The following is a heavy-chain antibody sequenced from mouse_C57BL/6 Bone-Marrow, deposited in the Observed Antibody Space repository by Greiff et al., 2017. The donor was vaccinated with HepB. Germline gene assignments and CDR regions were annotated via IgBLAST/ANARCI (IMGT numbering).Heavy chain of an antibody. Sequence: VQLQQSGAELVRPGASVKLSCTASGFNIQDDYMHWVKQRPEQGLEWIGWIDPENGDTEYASKFQGKATITADTYSNTAYLQRSILTSEDTAVYYCTTWHDPPFDYWGQGTTLTVSS. D-gene: IGHD2-3*01. J-gene: IGHJ2*01. CDR1: GFNIQDDY. CDR3: TTWHDPPFDY. V-gene: IGHV14-4*01. CDR2: IDPENGDT.